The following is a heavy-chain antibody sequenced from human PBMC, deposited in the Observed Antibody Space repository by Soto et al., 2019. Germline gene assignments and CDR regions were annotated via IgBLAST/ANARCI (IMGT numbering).Heavy chain of an antibody. J-gene: IGHJ4*02. Sequence: ASVKVSCKASGYTFTSYGISWVRQAPGQGLEWMAWINPYNGNTKYAEKFLGRVTVTTDTSTATAYMEVRSLTSDDTAVFYCARVGVGLATPRVWPYWGQGTPVTVSS. V-gene: IGHV1-18*01. CDR3: ARVGVGLATPRVWPY. CDR2: INPYNGNT. D-gene: IGHD3-16*01. CDR1: GYTFTSYG.